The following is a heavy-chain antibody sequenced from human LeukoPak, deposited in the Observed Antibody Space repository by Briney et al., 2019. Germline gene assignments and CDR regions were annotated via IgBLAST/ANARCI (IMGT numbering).Heavy chain of an antibody. CDR2: IKQDGSEK. CDR1: GFTFSSYW. V-gene: IGHV3-7*04. CDR3: ARDLSSSWFAY. D-gene: IGHD6-13*01. J-gene: IGHJ4*02. Sequence: GGSLRLSCAASGFTFSSYWMTWVRQAPGKGLEWVANIKQDGSEKYYVDSVKGRFTISRDTAKNSLYLQMNSLRAEDTAVYYCARDLSSSWFAYWGQGTLVTVSS.